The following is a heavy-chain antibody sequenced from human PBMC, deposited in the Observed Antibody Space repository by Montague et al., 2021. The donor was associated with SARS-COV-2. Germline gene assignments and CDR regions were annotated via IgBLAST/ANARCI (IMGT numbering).Heavy chain of an antibody. CDR3: ARETMTADAFDM. J-gene: IGHJ3*02. V-gene: IGHV4-59*02. D-gene: IGHD1-14*01. CDR1: GASVGSSD. CDR2: FYSVGST. Sequence: SETLSLTCTVSGASVGSSDWGWIRQSPGKGLEWIGYFYSVGSTDYNPSLKSRATISRDTSKNQFSLTVRSVTAADTAVYYCARETMTADAFDMWGQGTMVTVSS.